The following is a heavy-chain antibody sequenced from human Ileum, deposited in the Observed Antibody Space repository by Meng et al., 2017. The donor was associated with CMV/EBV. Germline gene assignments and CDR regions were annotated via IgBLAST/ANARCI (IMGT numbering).Heavy chain of an antibody. D-gene: IGHD2-2*01. CDR1: FTFSDYY. Sequence: FTFSDYYMSWIRQAPGKGLEWVSYISSSGSTIYYADSVKGRFTISRDNAKNSLYLQMNSLRAEDTAVYYCARDLFIVVVPAAEGWFDPWGQGTLVTVSS. CDR3: ARDLFIVVVPAAEGWFDP. V-gene: IGHV3-11*01. CDR2: ISSSGSTI. J-gene: IGHJ5*02.